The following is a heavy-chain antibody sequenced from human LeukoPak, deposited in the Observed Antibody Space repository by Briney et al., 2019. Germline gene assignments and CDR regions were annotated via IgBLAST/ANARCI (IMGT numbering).Heavy chain of an antibody. J-gene: IGHJ5*02. D-gene: IGHD4-17*01. CDR1: GYTFTSYG. CDR3: ARDVEPGGDYFPYNWFDP. CDR2: ISAYNGNT. V-gene: IGHV1-18*01. Sequence: ASVKVSCKASGYTFTSYGISWVRQAPGQGLEWMGWISAYNGNTNYAQKLQGRVTMTTDTSTSTAYMELRSLRSDDTAVYYCARDVEPGGDYFPYNWFDPWGQGTLVTVSS.